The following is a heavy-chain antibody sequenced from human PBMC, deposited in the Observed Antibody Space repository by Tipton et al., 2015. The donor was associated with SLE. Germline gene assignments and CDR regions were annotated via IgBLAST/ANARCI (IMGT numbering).Heavy chain of an antibody. CDR1: GDSISTYY. V-gene: IGHV4-59*01. CDR3: ARDQVGYSGYTSFYYMDV. D-gene: IGHD5-12*01. CDR2: IYHSGST. J-gene: IGHJ6*03. Sequence: TLSLTCTVSGDSISTYYWSWIRQPPGKGLEWIGEIYHSGSTNYNPSLKSRVTISVDTSKNLFSLKLSSVTAADTAVYYCARDQVGYSGYTSFYYMDVWGKGTTVTVSS.